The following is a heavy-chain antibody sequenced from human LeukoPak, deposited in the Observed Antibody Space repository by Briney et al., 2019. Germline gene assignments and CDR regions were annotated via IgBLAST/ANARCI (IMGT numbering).Heavy chain of an antibody. Sequence: PGGSLRLSCAASGFTFSSYAMSWVRQAPGKGLEWVSGISDSGDITYYADSAKGRFTISRDNSKNALYVQVNSLRVEDTAVYYCAKDRRGGSYYAATLDIWGQGTMVTVSS. CDR3: AKDRRGGSYYAATLDI. CDR2: ISDSGDIT. D-gene: IGHD1-26*01. V-gene: IGHV3-23*01. CDR1: GFTFSSYA. J-gene: IGHJ3*02.